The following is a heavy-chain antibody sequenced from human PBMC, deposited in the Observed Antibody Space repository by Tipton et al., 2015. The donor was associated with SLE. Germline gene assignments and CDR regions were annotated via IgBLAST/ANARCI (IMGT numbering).Heavy chain of an antibody. CDR2: IFYSGST. J-gene: IGHJ3*02. V-gene: IGHV4-59*01. CDR1: GGSISRYY. D-gene: IGHD7-27*01. Sequence: LRLSCTVSGGSISRYYWRWIRQPPGKGLEWIGYIFYSGSTHYNPSLKSRVTISLDTSNNHFSLKLRSVTAADTAVYYCARVGSGDRPYAFDIWGQGTMVTVSS. CDR3: ARVGSGDRPYAFDI.